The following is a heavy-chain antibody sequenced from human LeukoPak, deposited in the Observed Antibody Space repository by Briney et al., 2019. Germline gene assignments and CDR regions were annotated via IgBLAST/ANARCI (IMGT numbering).Heavy chain of an antibody. CDR3: ARKIHRAFGIAAAGVFDY. Sequence: SETLSLTCTVSGGSISSYYWSWIRQPPGQGLEWIGYIHYSGSRNFNPSLKSRVTTSLETSKNQFSLKLSSVTAADTAVYFCARKIHRAFGIAAAGVFDYWGQGILVTVSS. J-gene: IGHJ4*02. V-gene: IGHV4-59*01. CDR2: IHYSGSR. CDR1: GGSISSYY. D-gene: IGHD6-13*01.